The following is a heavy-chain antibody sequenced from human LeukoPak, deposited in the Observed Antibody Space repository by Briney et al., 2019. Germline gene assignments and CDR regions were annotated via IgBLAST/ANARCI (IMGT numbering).Heavy chain of an antibody. CDR3: GYYNSGSYSTPDS. D-gene: IGHD3-10*01. J-gene: IGHJ5*01. CDR2: ISYDGSNK. CDR1: GFTFSSYG. V-gene: IGHV3-30*03. Sequence: GGSLRLSCAASGFTFSSYGMHWVRQAPGKGLEWVAVISYDGSNKYYADSVKGRFTISRDNSKNTLYLQMKTLRSEGTAVYYCGYYNSGSYSTPDSWGQGTQVTVSS.